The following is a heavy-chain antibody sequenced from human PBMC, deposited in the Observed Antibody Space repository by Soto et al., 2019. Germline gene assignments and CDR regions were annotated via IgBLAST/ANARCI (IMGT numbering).Heavy chain of an antibody. D-gene: IGHD3-3*01. J-gene: IGHJ6*02. CDR1: GGSFSGYY. CDR2: INHSGST. Sequence: SETLSLTCTVYGGSFSGYYWSWIRQPPGKGLEWIGEINHSGSTNYNPSLKSRVTISVDTSKNQFSLKLSSVTAADTAVYYCARGRAYYDFWSGYYHPYYYYYGMDVWGQGTTVT. V-gene: IGHV4-34*01. CDR3: ARGRAYYDFWSGYYHPYYYYYGMDV.